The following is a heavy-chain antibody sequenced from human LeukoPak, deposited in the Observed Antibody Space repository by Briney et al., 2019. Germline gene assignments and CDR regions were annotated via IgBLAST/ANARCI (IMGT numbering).Heavy chain of an antibody. J-gene: IGHJ4*02. V-gene: IGHV1-58*01. CDR1: GFTFTSSA. D-gene: IGHD6-13*01. CDR2: IVVGSGNT. CDR3: ARDLSWSGSPGIAAARLPLDY. Sequence: ASVKVSCKASGFTFTSSAVQWVRQARGQRLEWIGWIVVGSGNTNYAQKFQGRVTITADESTSTAYMELSSLRSEDTAVYYCARDLSWSGSPGIAAARLPLDYWGQGTLVTVSS.